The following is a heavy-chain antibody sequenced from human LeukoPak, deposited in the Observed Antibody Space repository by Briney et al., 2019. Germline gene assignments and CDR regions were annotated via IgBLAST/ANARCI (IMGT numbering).Heavy chain of an antibody. CDR2: IYTSGST. Sequence: SETLSLTCTVSGGSISSGSYYWSWIRQPAGKGREWIGRIYTSGSTNYNPSLKSRVTISVDTSKNQFSLKLSSVTAADTGVYYCARYGSGSYYSFDYWGQGTLVTVSS. V-gene: IGHV4-61*02. J-gene: IGHJ4*02. D-gene: IGHD3-10*01. CDR1: GGSISSGSYY. CDR3: ARYGSGSYYSFDY.